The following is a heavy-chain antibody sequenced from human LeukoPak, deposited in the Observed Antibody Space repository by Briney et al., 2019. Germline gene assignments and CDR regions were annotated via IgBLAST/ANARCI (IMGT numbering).Heavy chain of an antibody. D-gene: IGHD2-15*01. Sequence: SETLSLTCTVSGGSINSGSYYWTWIRQPAGKGLEWIGRIYTSGGTNYSPALKSRVTISLDTSKNQFSLKLFSVTAADTAVYYCARDAPPPYCSVGTCYFDYWGQGSLVTVSS. CDR1: GGSINSGSYY. J-gene: IGHJ4*02. V-gene: IGHV4-61*02. CDR3: ARDAPPPYCSVGTCYFDY. CDR2: IYTSGGT.